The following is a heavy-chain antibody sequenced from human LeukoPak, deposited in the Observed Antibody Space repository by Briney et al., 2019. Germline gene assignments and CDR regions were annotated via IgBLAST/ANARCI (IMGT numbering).Heavy chain of an antibody. Sequence: EASVKVSCKAFGYTFTSYGISWVRQAPGQGLEWMGWISAYNANTNYAQKFQDRVTLTTDTSTSTAYMELRSLRSDDTAVYYCAREGRPFYYYYMDVWGKGTTATISS. J-gene: IGHJ6*03. V-gene: IGHV1-18*01. CDR2: ISAYNANT. CDR1: GYTFTSYG. D-gene: IGHD3-10*01. CDR3: AREGRPFYYYYMDV.